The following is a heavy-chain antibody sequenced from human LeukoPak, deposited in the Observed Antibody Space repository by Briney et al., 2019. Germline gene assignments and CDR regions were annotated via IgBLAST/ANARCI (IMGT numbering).Heavy chain of an antibody. Sequence: PSETLSLTCTDSGGSISGYYWSWIRQPPGKGLECIGYIYYSGSTNYNPSLKSRVTISVDTSRNQFSLKLTSVTAADTAVYYCAKVSDRDSSGYYWGFEYWGQGTLVTVSS. J-gene: IGHJ4*02. D-gene: IGHD3-22*01. CDR1: GGSISGYY. CDR3: AKVSDRDSSGYYWGFEY. CDR2: IYYSGST. V-gene: IGHV4-59*08.